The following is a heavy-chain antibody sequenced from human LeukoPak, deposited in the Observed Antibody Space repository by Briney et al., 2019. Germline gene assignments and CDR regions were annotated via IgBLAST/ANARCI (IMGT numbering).Heavy chain of an antibody. CDR2: IIPILGIA. Sequence: ASVKVSCKASGGTFSSYTISWVRQAPGQGLEWMGRIIPILGIANYAQKFQGRVTITADKSTSTAYMELSSLRSEDTAVYYYARGAHYYDFWSGYWNWFDPWGQGTLVTVSS. V-gene: IGHV1-69*02. CDR1: GGTFSSYT. CDR3: ARGAHYYDFWSGYWNWFDP. J-gene: IGHJ5*02. D-gene: IGHD3-3*01.